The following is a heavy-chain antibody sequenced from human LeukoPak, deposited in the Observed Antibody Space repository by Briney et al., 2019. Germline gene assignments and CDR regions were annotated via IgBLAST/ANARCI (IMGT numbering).Heavy chain of an antibody. CDR1: GGSISSGGYY. J-gene: IGHJ3*02. Sequence: PSETLSLTCTVSGGSISSGGYYWSWIRQPPGKGLEWIGYIYHSGSTYYNPSLKSRVTISVDRSKNQFSLKLSSVTAADTAVYYCARSRGWYDAFDIWGQGIMVTVSS. V-gene: IGHV4-30-2*01. CDR2: IYHSGST. D-gene: IGHD6-19*01. CDR3: ARSRGWYDAFDI.